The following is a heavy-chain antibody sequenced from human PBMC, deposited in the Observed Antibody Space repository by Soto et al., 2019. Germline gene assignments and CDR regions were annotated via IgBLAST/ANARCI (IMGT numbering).Heavy chain of an antibody. V-gene: IGHV3-48*02. CDR1: GFTFSSYS. CDR2: ISSSSSTI. Sequence: EVQLVESGGGLVQPGGSLRLSCAASGFTFSSYSMNWVRQAPGKGLEWVSYISSSSSTIYYADSVKGRFTISRDNAKNSLYQQMNCLRDDDTAVYYCAREGGWLNWFDPWGQGTLVTVSS. J-gene: IGHJ5*02. CDR3: AREGGWLNWFDP. D-gene: IGHD6-19*01.